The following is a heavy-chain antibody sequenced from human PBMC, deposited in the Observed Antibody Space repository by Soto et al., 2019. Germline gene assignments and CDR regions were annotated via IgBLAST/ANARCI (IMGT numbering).Heavy chain of an antibody. CDR1: GFTFSTYW. V-gene: IGHV3-74*01. CDR3: ARATGSNHPFDY. D-gene: IGHD2-2*01. CDR2: ISTDGSST. J-gene: IGHJ4*02. Sequence: EVQLVESGGGLVQPGGSLRLSCAATGFTFSTYWMHWVRQGPGKGLVWVSRISTDGSSTTYADSVKGRFTISRDNAKNTLYLQMNGLRAEDTAVYYCARATGSNHPFDYWGQGSLGTVSS.